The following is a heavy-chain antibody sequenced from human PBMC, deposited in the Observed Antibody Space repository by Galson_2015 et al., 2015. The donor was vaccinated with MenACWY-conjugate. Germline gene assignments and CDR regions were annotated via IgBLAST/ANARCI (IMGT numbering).Heavy chain of an antibody. CDR2: ISWDGGST. CDR3: AKEAMVQSHFDY. Sequence: SLRLSCAASGFTFDDYAMHWVRQAPGKGLEWVSLISWDGGSTYYADSVKGRFTISRDNSKNSLYLQMNSLRAEDTALYYCAKEAMVQSHFDYWGQGTLVTVSS. D-gene: IGHD5-18*01. J-gene: IGHJ4*02. V-gene: IGHV3-43D*03. CDR1: GFTFDDYA.